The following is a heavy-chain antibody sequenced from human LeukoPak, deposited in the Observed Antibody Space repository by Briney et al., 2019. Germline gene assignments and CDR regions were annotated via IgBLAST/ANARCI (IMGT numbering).Heavy chain of an antibody. CDR3: ATLMAPNFVGYFDL. D-gene: IGHD5-12*01. J-gene: IGHJ5*02. Sequence: GGSLRLSCAASGFKFESHDFYWVRQAPGKGLEWVSYIDRTAKTTYYGDSVRGRFTLSRDNAKRSVYLQMSSLRVEDSALYYCATLMAPNFVGYFDLWGHGTLVTVSS. V-gene: IGHV3-48*01. CDR1: GFKFESHD. CDR2: IDRTAKTT.